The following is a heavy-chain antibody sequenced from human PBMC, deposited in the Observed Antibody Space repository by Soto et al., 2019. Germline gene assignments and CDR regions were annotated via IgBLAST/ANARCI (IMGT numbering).Heavy chain of an antibody. CDR1: GVSVGNSHFD. J-gene: IGHJ4*02. CDR3: ARFSDSSSWYFDY. V-gene: IGHV4-30-4*01. CDR2: IXXSXXX. Sequence: SETLSLTCSVSGVSVGNSHFDWTWIRQPPGKGLXWIXXIXXSXXXXXNXXLKSRVTISVDRSKNQFSLKLSSVTAADTAVYYCARFSDSSSWYFDYWGQGTLVTVSS. D-gene: IGHD6-13*01.